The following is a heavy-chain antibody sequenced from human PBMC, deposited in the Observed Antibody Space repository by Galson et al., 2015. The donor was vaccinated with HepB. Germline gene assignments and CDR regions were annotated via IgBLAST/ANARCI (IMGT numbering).Heavy chain of an antibody. V-gene: IGHV3-30-3*01. CDR1: GFTFSSYA. J-gene: IGHJ6*02. Sequence: SLRLSCAASGFTFSSYAMHWVRQAPGKGLEWVAVISYDGSNKYYADSVKGRYTISRDNSKNTLYLQMNSLRAEDTAVYYCARDGYGDYAPPQDVWGQGTTVTVSS. CDR3: ARDGYGDYAPPQDV. CDR2: ISYDGSNK. D-gene: IGHD4-17*01.